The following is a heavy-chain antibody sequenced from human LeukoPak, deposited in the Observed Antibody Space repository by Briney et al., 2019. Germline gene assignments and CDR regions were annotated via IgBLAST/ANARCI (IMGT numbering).Heavy chain of an antibody. CDR1: GFTFSSYG. J-gene: IGHJ6*03. V-gene: IGHV3-30*18. CDR3: AKDSIVYYYYYMDV. D-gene: IGHD3-16*02. CDR2: ISYDGSNK. Sequence: PGGSLRLSCAASGFTFSSYGMHWVRQAPGKGLEWVAVISYDGSNKYYADSVKGRFTISRDNSKNTLYLQMNSLRAEDTAVYYCAKDSIVYYYYYMDVWGKGTTVTVSS.